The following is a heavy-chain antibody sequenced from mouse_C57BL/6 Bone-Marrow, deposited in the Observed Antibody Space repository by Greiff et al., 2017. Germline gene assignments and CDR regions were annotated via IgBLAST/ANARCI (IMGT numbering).Heavy chain of an antibody. CDR2: ISSGGSYT. V-gene: IGHV5-6*01. CDR3: ARHQTAQASFAY. Sequence: EVQRVESGGDLVKPGGSLKLSCAASGFTFSSYGMSWVRQTPDKRLEWVATISSGGSYTYYPDSVKGRFTISRDNAKNTLYLQMSRLKSEDTAMYYCARHQTAQASFAYWGQGTLVTVSA. J-gene: IGHJ3*01. CDR1: GFTFSSYG. D-gene: IGHD3-2*02.